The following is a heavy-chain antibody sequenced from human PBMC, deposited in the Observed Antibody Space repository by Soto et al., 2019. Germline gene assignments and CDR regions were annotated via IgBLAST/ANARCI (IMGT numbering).Heavy chain of an antibody. CDR2: ISAYNGNT. CDR1: GYTFTNYG. CDR3: SIDSPPIDY. Sequence: QVQLVQSGAEVKKPGASVKVSCKASGYTFTNYGISWVRQAPGQGLEWMGWISAYNGNTNNSQKLHGRTTMTTDTSACTDYRWLRCQRSDATAVYYCSIDSPPIDYWGQGTLVTVSS. J-gene: IGHJ4*02. V-gene: IGHV1-18*01.